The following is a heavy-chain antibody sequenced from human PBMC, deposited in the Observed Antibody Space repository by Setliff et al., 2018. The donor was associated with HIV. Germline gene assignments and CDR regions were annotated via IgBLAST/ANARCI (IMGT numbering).Heavy chain of an antibody. D-gene: IGHD2-15*01. V-gene: IGHV1-18*01. CDR3: ARGAVVTNYFDY. CDR1: GYNFTNYG. CDR2: IGTYSGNT. Sequence: GASVKVSCKASGYNFTNYGIGWVRQAPGQGLEYLGWIGTYSGNTNYAQKLQGRVTMTTDTSTSTAYMELSSLRSEDTAVYYCARGAVVTNYFDYWGQGTLVTVSS. J-gene: IGHJ4*02.